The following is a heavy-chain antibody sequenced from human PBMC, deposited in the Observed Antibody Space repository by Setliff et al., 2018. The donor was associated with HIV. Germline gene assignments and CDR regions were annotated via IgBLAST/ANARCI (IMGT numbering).Heavy chain of an antibody. J-gene: IGHJ4*02. CDR2: INAGNGDT. Sequence: EASVKVSCKASAYSFTDYFIHWVRQAPGQGLEWMGWINAGNGDTRYSQKFQGSVTFTRDTSASTAYMEVTGLRSEDTAVYYCARFGPLRYFDHWGQGTLVTVSS. CDR1: AYSFTDYF. D-gene: IGHD4-17*01. V-gene: IGHV1-3*01. CDR3: ARFGPLRYFDH.